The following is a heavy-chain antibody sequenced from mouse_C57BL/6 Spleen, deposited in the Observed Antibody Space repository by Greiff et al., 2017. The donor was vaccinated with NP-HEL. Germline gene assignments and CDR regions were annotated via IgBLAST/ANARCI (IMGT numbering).Heavy chain of an antibody. D-gene: IGHD2-12*01. CDR3: ARVGAWGIRKHAMDY. V-gene: IGHV1-64*01. CDR2: IHPNSGST. CDR1: GYTFTSYW. J-gene: IGHJ4*01. Sequence: VQLQQSGAELVKPGASVKLSCKASGYTFTSYWMHWVKQRPGQGLEWIGMIHPNSGSTNYNEKFKSKATLTVDKSSSTAYMQLSSLTSEDSAVYYWARVGAWGIRKHAMDYWGQGTSVTVSS.